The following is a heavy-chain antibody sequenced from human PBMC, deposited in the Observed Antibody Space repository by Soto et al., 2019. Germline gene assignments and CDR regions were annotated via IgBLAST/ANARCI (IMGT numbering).Heavy chain of an antibody. V-gene: IGHV4-59*01. D-gene: IGHD6-19*01. CDR1: GGSISSYY. CDR2: IYYSGSI. CDR3: ARDLGIAVAGTGWFDP. J-gene: IGHJ5*02. Sequence: SETLSLTCTVSGGSISSYYWSWIRQPPGKGLEWIGYIYYSGSINYNPSLKSRVTISVYTSKYQFSLKLSSVTAADTALYYCARDLGIAVAGTGWFDPWGQGTLVTVSS.